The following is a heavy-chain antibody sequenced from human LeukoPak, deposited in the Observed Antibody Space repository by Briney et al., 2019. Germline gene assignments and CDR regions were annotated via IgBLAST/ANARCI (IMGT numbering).Heavy chain of an antibody. J-gene: IGHJ4*02. CDR3: ARSSTGRPYDY. V-gene: IGHV3-48*03. Sequence: GGSLRLSCAASGFTFSSYEMNWVRQAPGKGLEWVSYISSSGSTIYYADSVEGRFTIPRDNAENSLYLQMNSLRAEDTAVYYCARSSTGRPYDYWGQGTLVTVSS. CDR2: ISSSGSTI. CDR1: GFTFSSYE. D-gene: IGHD1-1*01.